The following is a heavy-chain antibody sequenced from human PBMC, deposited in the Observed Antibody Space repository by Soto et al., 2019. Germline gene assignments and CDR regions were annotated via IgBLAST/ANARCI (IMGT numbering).Heavy chain of an antibody. V-gene: IGHV4-34*01. CDR1: GGSFSGYY. CDR2: INHSGST. D-gene: IGHD3-10*01. Sequence: PSETLSLTWAVLGGSFSGYYWSWIRQPPGKGLEWIGEINHSGSTNYNPSPKSRVTISVDTSKNQFSLKLSSVTAADTAVYYCARVSGIYYYGMDVWGQGTTVTAP. J-gene: IGHJ6*02. CDR3: ARVSGIYYYGMDV.